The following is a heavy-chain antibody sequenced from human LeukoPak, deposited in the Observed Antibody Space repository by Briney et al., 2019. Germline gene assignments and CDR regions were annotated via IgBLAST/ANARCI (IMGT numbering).Heavy chain of an antibody. Sequence: SETLSLACAVYGGSFSGYYWSWIRQPPGKGLEWIGEINHSGSTNYNPSLKSRVTISVDTSKNQFSLKLSSVTAADTAVYYCASGVRDFWSGSHYYFDYWGQGTLVTVSS. CDR1: GGSFSGYY. D-gene: IGHD3-3*01. J-gene: IGHJ4*02. CDR2: INHSGST. V-gene: IGHV4-34*01. CDR3: ASGVRDFWSGSHYYFDY.